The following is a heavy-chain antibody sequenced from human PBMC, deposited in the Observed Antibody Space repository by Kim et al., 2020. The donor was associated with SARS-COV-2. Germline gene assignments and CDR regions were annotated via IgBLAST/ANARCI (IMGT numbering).Heavy chain of an antibody. J-gene: IGHJ4*02. CDR3: ARSRGAGFDF. Sequence: TTYAGSVEGRFTISRDDAKNTLYLQMNSLGAEDTAVYYCARSRGAGFDFWGLGTLVTVSS. V-gene: IGHV3-74*01. D-gene: IGHD6-19*01. CDR2: T.